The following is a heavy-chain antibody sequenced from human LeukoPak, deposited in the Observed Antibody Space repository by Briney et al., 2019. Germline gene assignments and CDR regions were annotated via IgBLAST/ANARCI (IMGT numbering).Heavy chain of an antibody. CDR1: GYSISSDNY. V-gene: IGHV4-38-2*01. CDR3: ARAPRDSSSSNYMRRFDY. CDR2: IYHSGST. D-gene: IGHD3-22*01. J-gene: IGHJ4*02. Sequence: SETLSLTCAVSGYSISSDNYWVWIRQPPGQGLEWTGGIYHSGSTYYNPSLKSRVAMSVDTSKDQFSLKLSSVTAADTAVYYCARAPRDSSSSNYMRRFDYWGQGTLVTVSS.